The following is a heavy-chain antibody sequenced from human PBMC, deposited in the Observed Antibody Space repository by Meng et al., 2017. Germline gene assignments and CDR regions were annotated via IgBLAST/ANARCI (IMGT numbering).Heavy chain of an antibody. V-gene: IGHV1-18*01. CDR1: GYTFTSYG. D-gene: IGHD6-19*01. CDR3: ARALEWLVPNYYFDY. CDR2: ISAYNGNT. J-gene: IGHJ4*02. Sequence: ASVKVSCKASGYTFTSYGISWVRQAPGQGLEWMGWISAYNGNTNYAQKLQGRVTMTTDTSTSTAYMELRSLRSDDTAVYYCARALEWLVPNYYFDYWGQGTTVTVSS.